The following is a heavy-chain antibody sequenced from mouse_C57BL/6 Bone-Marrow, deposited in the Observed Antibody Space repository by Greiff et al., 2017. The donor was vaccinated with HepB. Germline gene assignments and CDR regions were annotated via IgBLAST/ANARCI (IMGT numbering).Heavy chain of an antibody. D-gene: IGHD4-1*02. Sequence: EVQLQQSGAELVRPGASVKLSCTASGFNIKDDYMHWVKQRPEQGLEWIGWIDPENGDTEYASKFQGKATITADTSSNTAYLQLSSLTSEDTAVYYCTTSQLGEDYFDYWGQGTTLTGSS. V-gene: IGHV14-4*01. CDR3: TTSQLGEDYFDY. J-gene: IGHJ2*01. CDR2: IDPENGDT. CDR1: GFNIKDDY.